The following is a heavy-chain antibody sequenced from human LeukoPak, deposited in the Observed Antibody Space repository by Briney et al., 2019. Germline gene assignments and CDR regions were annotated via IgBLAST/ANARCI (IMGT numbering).Heavy chain of an antibody. Sequence: ASVKVSCKASGGTFSNYAINWVRQAPGQGLEWMGGITPIFGTANYVQKFQGRVTITADKSTSTAYMELSRLRSEDTAIYYCARASSDDTAMATPFAYWGQGTLVAVSS. D-gene: IGHD5-18*01. J-gene: IGHJ4*02. CDR2: ITPIFGTA. CDR3: ARASSDDTAMATPFAY. V-gene: IGHV1-69*06. CDR1: GGTFSNYA.